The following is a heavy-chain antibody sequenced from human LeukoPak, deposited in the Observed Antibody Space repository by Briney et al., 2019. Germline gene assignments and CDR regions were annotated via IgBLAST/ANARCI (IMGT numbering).Heavy chain of an antibody. CDR3: ARDLCSSTSCYEIRDYYYGMDV. CDR2: IWYDGSNK. CDR1: GFTFSSYG. V-gene: IGHV3-33*01. D-gene: IGHD2-2*01. J-gene: IGHJ6*02. Sequence: GRSLRLSCAASGFTFSSYGMHWVRQAPGKGLEWVAVIWYDGSNKYYADSVKGRFTISRDNSKNTLYLQMNSLRAEDTAVYYCARDLCSSTSCYEIRDYYYGMDVWGQGTTVTVS.